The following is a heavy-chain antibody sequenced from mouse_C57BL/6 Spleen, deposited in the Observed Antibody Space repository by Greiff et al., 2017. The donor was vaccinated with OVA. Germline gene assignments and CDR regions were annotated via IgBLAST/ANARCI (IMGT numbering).Heavy chain of an antibody. CDR1: GFTFSSYA. CDR3: AREFITTVASGFAY. CDR2: ISDGGSYT. J-gene: IGHJ3*01. Sequence: EVKVVESGGGLVKPGGSLKLSCAASGFTFSSYAMSWVRQTPEKRLEWVATISDGGSYTYSPAHVKGRFTISRDNAKNNLYLQMSHLKSEDTAMYYCAREFITTVASGFAYWGQGTLVTVSA. V-gene: IGHV5-4*01. D-gene: IGHD1-1*01.